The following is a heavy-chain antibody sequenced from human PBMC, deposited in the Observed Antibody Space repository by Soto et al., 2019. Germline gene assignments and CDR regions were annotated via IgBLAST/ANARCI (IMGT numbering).Heavy chain of an antibody. Sequence: GGSLRLSCAASGFTFSRYEMNWIRQAPGKGLEWVSYISSSGSTIYYADSVKGRFTISRDKAKNSLYLQMNSLRAEDTAVYYCARSPNWNWLYFDYWGQGTLVTVSS. D-gene: IGHD1-1*01. CDR2: ISSSGSTI. J-gene: IGHJ4*02. V-gene: IGHV3-48*03. CDR3: ARSPNWNWLYFDY. CDR1: GFTFSRYE.